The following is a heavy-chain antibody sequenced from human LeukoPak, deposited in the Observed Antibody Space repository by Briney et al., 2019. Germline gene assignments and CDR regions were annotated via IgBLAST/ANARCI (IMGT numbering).Heavy chain of an antibody. V-gene: IGHV3-11*04. D-gene: IGHD5-12*01. CDR2: ISRSGDAA. CDR1: GFSFSDYD. Sequence: GGSLRLSCEASGFSFSDYDMSWVRQAPGRGLEWVAYISRSGDAAYYADSVKGRFTISRDNAKNSLYLQMNSLRVEDTAAYYCARGGYSFDYLGQGTLVTVSS. J-gene: IGHJ4*02. CDR3: ARGGYSFDY.